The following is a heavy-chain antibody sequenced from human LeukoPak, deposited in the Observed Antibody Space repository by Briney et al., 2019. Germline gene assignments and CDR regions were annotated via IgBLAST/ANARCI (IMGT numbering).Heavy chain of an antibody. CDR2: IWYDGSNK. D-gene: IGHD1-26*01. CDR3: AREHSGSYSYYFDY. Sequence: QPGRSLRLSCAASGFTFSSYGMHWVRQAPGKGLEGVAVIWYDGSNKYYADSVKGRFTISRDNSKNTLYLQMNSLRAEDTAVYYCAREHSGSYSYYFDYWGQGTLVTVSS. CDR1: GFTFSSYG. V-gene: IGHV3-33*01. J-gene: IGHJ4*02.